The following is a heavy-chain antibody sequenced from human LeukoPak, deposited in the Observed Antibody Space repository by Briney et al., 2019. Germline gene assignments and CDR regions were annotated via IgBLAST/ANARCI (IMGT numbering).Heavy chain of an antibody. D-gene: IGHD3-10*01. CDR1: GYTLTELS. Sequence: ASVKVSCKVSGYTLTELSMHWVRQAPGKGLEWMGGSDPEDGETIYAQKFQGRVTMTEDTSTDTAYMELSSLRSEDTAVYYCATDRITMVRGVSDAFDIWGQGTMVTVSS. V-gene: IGHV1-24*01. CDR2: SDPEDGET. J-gene: IGHJ3*02. CDR3: ATDRITMVRGVSDAFDI.